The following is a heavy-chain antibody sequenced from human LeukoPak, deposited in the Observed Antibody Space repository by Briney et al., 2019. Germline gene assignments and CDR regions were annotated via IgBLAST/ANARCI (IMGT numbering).Heavy chain of an antibody. CDR1: GNTFTGYY. J-gene: IGHJ4*02. CDR3: ARSEGQLWTIDIDY. CDR2: INPNSGGT. D-gene: IGHD5-18*01. V-gene: IGHV1-2*06. Sequence: GASVKVSCKASGNTFTGYYMHWVRQAPGQGLEWMGRINPNSGGTNYAQKFQGRVTMTRDTSISTAYMELSRLRSDDTAVYYCARSEGQLWTIDIDYWGQGTLVTVSS.